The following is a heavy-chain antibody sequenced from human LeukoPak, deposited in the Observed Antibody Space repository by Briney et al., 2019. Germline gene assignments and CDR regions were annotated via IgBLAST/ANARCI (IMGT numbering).Heavy chain of an antibody. CDR2: IRHSGRT. J-gene: IGHJ4*02. CDR1: DDSINRDF. CDR3: ARLPDISGWPFDY. D-gene: IGHD6-19*01. Sequence: PSETLSLTCTASDDSINRDFWTWIRQPPGRGLEWIGYIRHSGRTEYNHSLQNRVTISIDRSKNQFSLRLTSVTAADTAIYYCARLPDISGWPFDYWGQGMLVTVSS. V-gene: IGHV4-59*01.